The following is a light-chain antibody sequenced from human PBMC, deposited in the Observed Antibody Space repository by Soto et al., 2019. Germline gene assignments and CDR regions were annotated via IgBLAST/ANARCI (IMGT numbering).Light chain of an antibody. V-gene: IGKV1-39*01. CDR3: QQSYSSPQMYT. Sequence: DIQMTQSPSSLSASVGDRVTITGRASQTISSSLNWYQQKPGKAPDLLIYAAPNLQSGVPSWFSGSGSGSDFTLTISSLQPEDFATYYCQQSYSSPQMYTFAQGTRLEIK. CDR2: AAP. J-gene: IGKJ2*01. CDR1: QTISSS.